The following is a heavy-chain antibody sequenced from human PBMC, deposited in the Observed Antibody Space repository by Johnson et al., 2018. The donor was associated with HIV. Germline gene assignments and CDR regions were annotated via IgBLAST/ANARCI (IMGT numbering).Heavy chain of an antibody. V-gene: IGHV3-30*02. CDR1: GFTFSSYG. CDR2: IRYDGSNK. J-gene: IGHJ3*02. D-gene: IGHD1-26*01. Sequence: QILLVESGGGVVQPGGSLRLSCAASGFTFSSYGMHWVRQAPGKGLEWVAFIRYDGSNKYYADSVTGRFTISRDNSKNTLYLQMNSLRAEDTAVYYCAKDSNRWELLQDAFDIWGQGTMVTVSS. CDR3: AKDSNRWELLQDAFDI.